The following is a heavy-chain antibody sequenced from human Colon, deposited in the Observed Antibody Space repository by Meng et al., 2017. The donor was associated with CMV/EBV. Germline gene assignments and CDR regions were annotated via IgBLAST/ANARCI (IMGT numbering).Heavy chain of an antibody. V-gene: IGHV3-74*01. J-gene: IGHJ4*02. Sequence: SCAASEFSLSSHWIHWVRQAPGKGLVWVSRINRDGRTTNYAGSVRGRFTISRDSDKNTLYLQMNSLRAEDTAVYYCARDFVGATEYWGQGTLVTVSS. D-gene: IGHD1-26*01. CDR2: INRDGRTT. CDR1: EFSLSSHW. CDR3: ARDFVGATEY.